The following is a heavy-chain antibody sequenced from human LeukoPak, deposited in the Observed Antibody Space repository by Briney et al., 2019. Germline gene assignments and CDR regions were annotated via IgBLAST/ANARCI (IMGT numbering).Heavy chain of an antibody. D-gene: IGHD5-12*01. V-gene: IGHV3-21*01. CDR3: ARAEGYGAIDY. CDR2: ISGSSTYI. J-gene: IGHJ4*02. Sequence: PGGSLRLSCAASGFTFSTYSMNWVRQAPGMGLEWVSSISGSSTYIYYADSVKGRFTISRDNANNSLSLQMDSLTAEDTAFYYCARAEGYGAIDYWGRGTLVSVSS. CDR1: GFTFSTYS.